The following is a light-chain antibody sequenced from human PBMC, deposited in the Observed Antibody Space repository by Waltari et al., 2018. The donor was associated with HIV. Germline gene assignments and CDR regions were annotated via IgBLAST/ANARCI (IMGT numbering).Light chain of an antibody. J-gene: IGKJ4*01. CDR3: QQYYSTLT. Sequence: DIVMTQSPDSLAVSLGERATINCKSRQTIIYSSNNKNYLAWYQQKPGQPPKLLISWASTRESGVPDRFTGSGSGTDFTLTISSLQAEDVAVYYCQQYYSTLTFGGGTKVEIK. CDR2: WAS. V-gene: IGKV4-1*01. CDR1: QTIIYSSNNKNY.